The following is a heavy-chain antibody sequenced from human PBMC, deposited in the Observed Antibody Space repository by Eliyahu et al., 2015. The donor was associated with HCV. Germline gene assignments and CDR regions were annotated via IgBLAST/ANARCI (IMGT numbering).Heavy chain of an antibody. V-gene: IGHV4-34*01. CDR1: GGSFXXXX. J-gene: IGHJ6*02. CDR3: ARAPTVGFDYARRYYYYGMDV. Sequence: QVQLQQWGAGLLKPSETLSLTCAVYGGSFXXXXXSWIRQPPGKGLEWXGEINHSGSTNYNPSLKSRVTISVDTSKNQFSLKLSSVTAADTAVYYCARAPTVGFDYARRYYYYGMDVWGQGTTITVSS. D-gene: IGHD3-9*01. CDR2: INHSGST.